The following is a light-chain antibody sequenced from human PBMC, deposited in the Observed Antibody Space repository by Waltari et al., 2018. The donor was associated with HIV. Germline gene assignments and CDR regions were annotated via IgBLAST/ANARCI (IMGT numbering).Light chain of an antibody. V-gene: IGLV2-23*02. CDR3: CSYAGSSIP. CDR2: EVY. J-gene: IGLJ2*01. Sequence: QSALTQPASVSGSIGQSITISCTGTSSDVGSYNLVSWYQHHPGKAPKLIIYEVYKRPSGVSNRFSGSKSGNTASLTVSGLQAEDEVDYYCCSYAGSSIPFGGGTKLTVL. CDR1: SSDVGSYNL.